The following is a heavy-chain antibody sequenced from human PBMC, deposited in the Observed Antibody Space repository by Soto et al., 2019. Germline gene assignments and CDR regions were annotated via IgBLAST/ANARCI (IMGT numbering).Heavy chain of an antibody. J-gene: IGHJ4*02. CDR2: ISYDGSNK. Sequence: QVQLVESGGGVVQPGRSLRLSCAASGFTFSSYGMHWVRQAPGKGLEWVAVISYDGSNKYYADSVKGRFTISRDNSKNTLYLQMNRLRAEDTAVYYCAKGKYCSSTSCYLPFDYWGQGTLVTVSS. V-gene: IGHV3-30*18. CDR1: GFTFSSYG. CDR3: AKGKYCSSTSCYLPFDY. D-gene: IGHD2-2*01.